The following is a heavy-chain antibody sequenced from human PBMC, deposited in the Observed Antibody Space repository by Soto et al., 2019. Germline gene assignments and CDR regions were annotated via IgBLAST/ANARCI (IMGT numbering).Heavy chain of an antibody. V-gene: IGHV3-9*01. Sequence: GGPLRLSCAASGFTFDDSAMHWNRQAPGKGLEWVSGISWKSGSKDYADSVKGRFTISRDNAKNSLYLQMNSLRAEDTAFYYCAKETQSNLGTGRFHYWGQVTRVTASS. CDR1: GFTFDDSA. CDR3: AKETQSNLGTGRFHY. D-gene: IGHD7-27*01. CDR2: ISWKSGSK. J-gene: IGHJ4*02.